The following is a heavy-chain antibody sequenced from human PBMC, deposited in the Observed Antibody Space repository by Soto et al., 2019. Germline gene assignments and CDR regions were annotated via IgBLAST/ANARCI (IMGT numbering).Heavy chain of an antibody. D-gene: IGHD3-3*01. CDR2: IIPIFGTA. J-gene: IGHJ6*02. CDR1: GGTFSSYA. V-gene: IGHV1-69*13. CDR3: ARAEFTYDFPDRGMDV. Sequence: SVKVSCKASGGTFSSYAISWVRQAPGQGLEWMGGIIPIFGTANYAQKFQGRVTITADESMSTAYMELSSLRSEDTAVYYCARAEFTYDFPDRGMDVWGQGTTVTVSS.